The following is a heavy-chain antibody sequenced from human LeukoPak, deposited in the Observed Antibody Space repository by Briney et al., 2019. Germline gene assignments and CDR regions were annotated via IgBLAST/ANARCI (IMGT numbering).Heavy chain of an antibody. CDR3: VKDSPPRYSGSPPAY. CDR1: GFTLSSYW. CDR2: IKQDGSEK. J-gene: IGHJ4*02. D-gene: IGHD1-26*01. Sequence: PGGSLRLSCAASGFTLSSYWMSWVRQAPGKGLEWVANIKQDGSEKYYVDSVKGRFTISRDNAKNSLYLQMNSLRADDTAVYYCVKDSPPRYSGSPPAYWGQGTLVTVSS. V-gene: IGHV3-7*03.